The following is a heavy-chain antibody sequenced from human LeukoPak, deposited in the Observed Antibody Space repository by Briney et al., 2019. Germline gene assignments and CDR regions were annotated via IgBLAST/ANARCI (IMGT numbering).Heavy chain of an antibody. CDR1: GYRFSSYW. CDR3: ARLLEGVAGTWGY. Sequence: GESLKISCKASGYRFSSYWIGWVRQTAGKGLEWMGSIYVGDSDTKYSPSFQGQVTISVDGSITIAYLQWRSLKASDTAMYYCARLLEGVAGTWGYWGQGTLVTIS. CDR2: IYVGDSDT. J-gene: IGHJ4*02. V-gene: IGHV5-51*01. D-gene: IGHD6-19*01.